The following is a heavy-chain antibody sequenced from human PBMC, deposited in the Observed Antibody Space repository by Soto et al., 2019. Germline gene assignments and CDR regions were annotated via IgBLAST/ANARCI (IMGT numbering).Heavy chain of an antibody. Sequence: GGSLILSCAAAGFTFSSYAMSWVRQAPGKGLEWVSGISWNSGSIGYADSVKGRFTISRDNAKNSLYLQMNSLRAEDTALYYCAKDLGMLAYAFDIWGQGTMVTVSS. D-gene: IGHD3-16*01. J-gene: IGHJ3*02. CDR2: ISWNSGSI. V-gene: IGHV3-9*01. CDR1: GFTFSSYA. CDR3: AKDLGMLAYAFDI.